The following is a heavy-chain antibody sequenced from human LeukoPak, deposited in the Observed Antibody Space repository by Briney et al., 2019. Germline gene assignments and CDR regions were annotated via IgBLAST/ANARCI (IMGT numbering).Heavy chain of an antibody. CDR1: GFTFSSYA. D-gene: IGHD2-21*01. J-gene: IGHJ4*02. CDR3: AKDLGIVAKFGGYFDY. Sequence: GASLRLSCAASGFTFSSYAMSWVRQAPGKGPEWVSAISGSGGSTYYVDSVKGRFTISRDNSKNTLYLQMNSLRAEDTAVYYCAKDLGIVAKFGGYFDYWGQGTLVTVSS. V-gene: IGHV3-23*01. CDR2: ISGSGGST.